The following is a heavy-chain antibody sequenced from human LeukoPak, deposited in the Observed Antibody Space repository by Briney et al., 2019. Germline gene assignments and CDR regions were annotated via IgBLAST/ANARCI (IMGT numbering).Heavy chain of an antibody. CDR2: INHSGST. D-gene: IGHD5-18*01. Sequence: SETLSLTCAVYGGSFSGYYWSWIRQPPGKGLEWIGEINHSGSTNYNPSLKSRVTISVDTSKNQFSLKLSSVTAADTAVYYCASRGYRYGRYFDYWGQGTLVTVSS. J-gene: IGHJ4*02. CDR3: ASRGYRYGRYFDY. V-gene: IGHV4-34*01. CDR1: GGSFSGYY.